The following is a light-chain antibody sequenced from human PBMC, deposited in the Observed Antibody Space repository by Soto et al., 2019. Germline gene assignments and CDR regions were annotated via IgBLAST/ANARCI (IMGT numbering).Light chain of an antibody. V-gene: IGKV1-5*03. CDR3: QQYNTSPLT. CDR2: KAS. CDR1: QSISTW. Sequence: DIQMTQSPSTLSASVGDRVTITCRASQSISTWLAWYQQKPGKAPKLLIYKASSLEVVVPSRFSGSGSGTEFNITISSLQPDDFATYYCQQYNTSPLTFCGGTTVEIK. J-gene: IGKJ4*01.